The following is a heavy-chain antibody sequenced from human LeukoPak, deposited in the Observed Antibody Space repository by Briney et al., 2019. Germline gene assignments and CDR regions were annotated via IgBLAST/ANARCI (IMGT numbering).Heavy chain of an antibody. CDR3: ARDPGAAATGYFAY. Sequence: PGGSLRLSCAASGFTVSSNYMSWVRQAPGKGLGWGSVIYSGGSTYYADSVKGRFTISRDNSKNTLYLQMNSLRAEDTAVYYCARDPGAAATGYFAYWGQGTLVTVSS. V-gene: IGHV3-53*01. CDR2: IYSGGST. CDR1: GFTVSSNY. D-gene: IGHD6-13*01. J-gene: IGHJ4*02.